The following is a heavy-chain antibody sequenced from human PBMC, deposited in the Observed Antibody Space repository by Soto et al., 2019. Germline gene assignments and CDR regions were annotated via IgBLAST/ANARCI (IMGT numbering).Heavy chain of an antibody. CDR3: ARDDYDILTGPPEDAFDL. D-gene: IGHD3-9*01. V-gene: IGHV3-33*01. CDR1: GFTFSSYG. Sequence: QVQLVESGGGVVQPGRSLRLSCAASGFTFSSYGMHWVRQAPGKGLAWVAVIWYDGSNKYYADSVKGRFTISRDNSKNTLYLQMNSLRAEDTAVYYCARDDYDILTGPPEDAFDLWGQGTMVTVSS. CDR2: IWYDGSNK. J-gene: IGHJ3*01.